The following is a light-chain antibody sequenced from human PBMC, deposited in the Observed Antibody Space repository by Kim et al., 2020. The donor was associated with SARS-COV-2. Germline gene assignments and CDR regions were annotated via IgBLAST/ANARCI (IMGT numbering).Light chain of an antibody. Sequence: ASVRASVTITCRPSQGISTSLAWYQQRPGQPPRLLIYLESTLRSTVPDRFSASGSGTEFTLTISSLQPEDFATYYCQQLTSYLYTFGQGTKLEI. V-gene: IGKV1-9*01. CDR3: QQLTSYLYT. J-gene: IGKJ2*01. CDR1: QGISTS. CDR2: LES.